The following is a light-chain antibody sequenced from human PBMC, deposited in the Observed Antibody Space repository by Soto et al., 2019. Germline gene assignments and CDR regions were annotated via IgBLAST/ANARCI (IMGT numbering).Light chain of an antibody. J-gene: IGLJ1*01. CDR3: SSYTSSSTHV. Sequence: QPALTQPPSVSGSPGQSVTISCTGTSSDVGSYNRVSWYQQPPGTAPKLMIYEVNNRPSGVPDRFSGSKSGNTASLTISGLQAEDEADYYCSSYTSSSTHVYGPGTKVTVL. CDR2: EVN. V-gene: IGLV2-18*02. CDR1: SSDVGSYNR.